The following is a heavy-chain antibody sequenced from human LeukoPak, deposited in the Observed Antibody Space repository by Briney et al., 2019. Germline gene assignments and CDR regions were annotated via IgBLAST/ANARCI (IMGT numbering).Heavy chain of an antibody. CDR2: INAGNGNT. Sequence: ASVKVSCKASGYTFTSYAMHWVRQAPGQRLEWMGWINAGNGNTKYSQKFQGRVTITRDTSASTAYMELSSLRSEDTAVYYCARDRSSWFGELLYYFDYWGQGTLVTVSS. CDR3: ARDRSSWFGELLYYFDY. CDR1: GYTFTSYA. V-gene: IGHV1-3*01. J-gene: IGHJ4*02. D-gene: IGHD3-10*01.